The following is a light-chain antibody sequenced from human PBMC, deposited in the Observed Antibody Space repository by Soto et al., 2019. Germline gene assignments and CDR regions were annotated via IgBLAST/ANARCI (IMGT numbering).Light chain of an antibody. Sequence: QSVLTQPASVSGSPGQSITISCTGTSSDIGGYNYVSWYQQHPGKAPKFMIYDVSNRPSGVSNRFSGSKSGNTASLTISGPQAEDEADYYCSSYTISSTLVFGTGTKLTV. CDR1: SSDIGGYNY. CDR2: DVS. J-gene: IGLJ1*01. CDR3: SSYTISSTLV. V-gene: IGLV2-14*03.